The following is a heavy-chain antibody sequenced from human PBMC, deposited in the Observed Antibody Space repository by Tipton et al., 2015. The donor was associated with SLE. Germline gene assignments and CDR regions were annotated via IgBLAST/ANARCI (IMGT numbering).Heavy chain of an antibody. V-gene: IGHV4-59*11. CDR2: IYYSGST. CDR1: GGSISSHY. Sequence: TLSLTCTVSGGSISSHYWSWIRQPPGKGLEWIGYIYYSGSTNYNPSLKSRVTISVDTSKNQFSLKLSSVTAADTAVYYCARADSYFAYWGQGTLVTVYS. CDR3: ARADSYFAY. J-gene: IGHJ4*02.